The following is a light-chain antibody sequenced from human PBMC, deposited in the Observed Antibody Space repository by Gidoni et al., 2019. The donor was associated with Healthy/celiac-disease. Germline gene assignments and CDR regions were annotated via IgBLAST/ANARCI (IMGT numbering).Light chain of an antibody. V-gene: IGKV1-8*01. J-gene: IGKJ2*01. CDR1: QGISSY. Sequence: AIRITQSPSSLSASTGDRVTITCRASQGISSYLAWYQQKPGKAPKLLIYAASTLQSGVPSRFSGSGSGTDFTLTISCLQSEDFATYYCQQYYSSQAFGQGTKLEIK. CDR2: AAS. CDR3: QQYYSSQA.